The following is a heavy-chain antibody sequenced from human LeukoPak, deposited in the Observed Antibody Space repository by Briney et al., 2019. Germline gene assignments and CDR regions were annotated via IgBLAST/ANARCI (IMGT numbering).Heavy chain of an antibody. Sequence: GGSLRLSCAASGFTLSGYWMSWVRQAPGKGLKWVANIKQDGSEKYYVDSVKGRFTISRDNAKNSLYLQMNSLRVEDTAVYYCARGLGYSYGNGDYWGQGTLVTVSS. CDR2: IKQDGSEK. D-gene: IGHD5-18*01. J-gene: IGHJ4*02. CDR3: ARGLGYSYGNGDY. V-gene: IGHV3-7*01. CDR1: GFTLSGYW.